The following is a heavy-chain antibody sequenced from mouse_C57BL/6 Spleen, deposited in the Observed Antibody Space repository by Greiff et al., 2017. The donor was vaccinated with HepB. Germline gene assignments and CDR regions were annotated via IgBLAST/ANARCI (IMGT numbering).Heavy chain of an antibody. CDR2: IDPSDSYT. D-gene: IGHD2-4*01. V-gene: IGHV1-69*01. CDR1: GYTFTSYW. Sequence: QVHVKQPGAELVMPGASVKLSCKASGYTFTSYWMHWVKQRPGQGLEWIGEIDPSDSYTNYNQKFKGKSTLTVDKSSSTAYMQLSSLTSEDSAVYYCARGGSMIKAWFAYWGQGTLVTVSA. CDR3: ARGGSMIKAWFAY. J-gene: IGHJ3*01.